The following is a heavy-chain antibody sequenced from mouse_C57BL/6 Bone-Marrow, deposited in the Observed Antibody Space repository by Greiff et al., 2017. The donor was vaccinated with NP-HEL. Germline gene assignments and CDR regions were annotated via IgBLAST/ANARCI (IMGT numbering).Heavy chain of an antibody. CDR2: SRNKANDYTT. CDR3: ARDRGLPYYAMDY. V-gene: IGHV7-1*01. CDR1: GFTFSDFY. D-gene: IGHD2-4*01. J-gene: IGHJ4*01. Sequence: EVKLVESGGGLVQSGRSLRLSCATSGFTFSDFYMEWVRQAPGKGLEWIAASRNKANDYTTEYSASMKGRFIVSRDTSQSILYLQMNALRAEDTAIYYCARDRGLPYYAMDYWGQGTSVTVSS.